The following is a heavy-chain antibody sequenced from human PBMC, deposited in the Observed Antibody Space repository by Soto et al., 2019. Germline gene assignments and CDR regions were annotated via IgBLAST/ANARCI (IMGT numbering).Heavy chain of an antibody. CDR2: IYYGGTT. CDR1: GGSIRSGDSY. V-gene: IGHV4-30-4*01. D-gene: IGHD3-22*01. Sequence: PSETLSLTCTVSGGSIRSGDSYWSWIRQPPGKGLEWIGYIYYGGTTYYNPSLKSRLTISLDTSKNQFSLNLSSVTAADTAVYYCARTHYSDRSGTDYWGQGTLVTVSS. CDR3: ARTHYSDRSGTDY. J-gene: IGHJ4*02.